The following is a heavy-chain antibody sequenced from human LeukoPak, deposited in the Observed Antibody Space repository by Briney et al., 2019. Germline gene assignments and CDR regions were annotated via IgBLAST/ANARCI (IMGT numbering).Heavy chain of an antibody. V-gene: IGHV3-30-3*01. CDR1: GFTFSSYA. CDR3: ARDALVPDDFDL. J-gene: IGHJ3*01. D-gene: IGHD6-13*01. CDR2: ISYDGSNK. Sequence: GGSLRLSCAASGFTFSSYAMHWVRQAPGKGLEWVAVISYDGSNKYYADSVKGRFTISRDNSKNTLYLQMNSLRAEDTAVYYCARDALVPDDFDLWGQGTMVTVSS.